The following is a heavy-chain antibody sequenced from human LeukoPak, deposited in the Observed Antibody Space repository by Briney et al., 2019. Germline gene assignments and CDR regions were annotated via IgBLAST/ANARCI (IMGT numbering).Heavy chain of an antibody. Sequence: ASVKVSCKTSGYTFIDSYIHWVRQAPGQGLEWMGWISAYNGNTNYAQKLQGRVTMTTDTSTSTAYMELRSLRSDDTAVYYCARDKGEWELLPQAPAEYWGQGTLVTVSS. CDR3: ARDKGEWELLPQAPAEY. CDR2: ISAYNGNT. CDR1: GYTFIDSY. D-gene: IGHD1-26*01. V-gene: IGHV1-18*04. J-gene: IGHJ4*02.